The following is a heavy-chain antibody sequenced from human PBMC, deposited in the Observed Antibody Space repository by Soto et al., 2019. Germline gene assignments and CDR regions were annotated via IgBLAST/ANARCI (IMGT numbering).Heavy chain of an antibody. CDR2: IIPILGIA. Sequence: QVQLVQSGAEVKKPGSSVKVSCKASGGTFSSYTISWVRQAPGQGLEWMGRIIPILGIANYAQKCQGRVTITADKATSTAYMELSSLRSEDTAVYYCARLGYSSSSDFDYWGQGTLVTVSS. CDR3: ARLGYSSSSDFDY. CDR1: GGTFSSYT. J-gene: IGHJ4*02. D-gene: IGHD6-6*01. V-gene: IGHV1-69*02.